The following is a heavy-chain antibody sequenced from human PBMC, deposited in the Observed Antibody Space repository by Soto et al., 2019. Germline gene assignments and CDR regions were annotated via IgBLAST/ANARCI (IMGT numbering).Heavy chain of an antibody. D-gene: IGHD2-2*01. CDR3: QRDHLWRGCSRTSRKIWFDL. CDR1: GDDISITYY. Sequence: SETLSLTCAVSGDDISITYYWVWIRQPPGKGLEWIWIIYHSGVTFYNPSLKSRVTMSVDTPRNEFSLQLTSLTAADPAVYFCQRDHLWRGCSRTSRKIWFDLWGPGTRVTVSA. CDR2: IYHSGVT. J-gene: IGHJ5*02. V-gene: IGHV4-38-2*02.